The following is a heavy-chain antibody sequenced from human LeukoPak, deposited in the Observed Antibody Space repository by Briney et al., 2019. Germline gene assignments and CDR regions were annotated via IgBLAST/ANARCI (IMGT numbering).Heavy chain of an antibody. V-gene: IGHV3-30*02. CDR2: IRYDGNNR. D-gene: IGHD6-13*01. CDR3: AAQGSSWYNFDY. J-gene: IGHJ4*02. Sequence: GGSLRLSCAASGFTFSSYGMHWVRQAPGEGREGVAFIRYDGNNRYYADSVKGRFTISRDNPKNTLYLQMNSLRAEDTAVYYCAAQGSSWYNFDYWGQGTLVTVSS. CDR1: GFTFSSYG.